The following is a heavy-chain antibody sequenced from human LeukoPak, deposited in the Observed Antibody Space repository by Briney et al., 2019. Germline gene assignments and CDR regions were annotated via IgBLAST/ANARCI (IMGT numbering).Heavy chain of an antibody. Sequence: GGSLRLSCAASGFTFSSYAMSWVRQAPGKGLEWVSAISGSGGSTYYADSVKGRFTISRDNSKNTLYLQMNSLRAEDTAVYYCAKWPRSLSSLSPVEDYWGQGTLVTVSS. D-gene: IGHD6-13*01. J-gene: IGHJ4*02. CDR3: AKWPRSLSSLSPVEDY. CDR2: ISGSGGST. CDR1: GFTFSSYA. V-gene: IGHV3-23*01.